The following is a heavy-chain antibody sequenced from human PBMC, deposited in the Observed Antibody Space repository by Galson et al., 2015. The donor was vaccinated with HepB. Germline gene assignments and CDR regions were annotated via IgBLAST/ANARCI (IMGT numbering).Heavy chain of an antibody. CDR2: ISAYNGNT. V-gene: IGHV1-18*01. CDR3: ARDPGIAVAGWFDP. D-gene: IGHD6-19*01. J-gene: IGHJ5*02. Sequence: SVKVSCKASGYTFTSYGISWVRQAPGQGLEWMGWISAYNGNTNYAQKLQGRVTMTTDTSTSTAYMELRSLRSDDTAVYYCARDPGIAVAGWFDPWGQGTLVTVSS. CDR1: GYTFTSYG.